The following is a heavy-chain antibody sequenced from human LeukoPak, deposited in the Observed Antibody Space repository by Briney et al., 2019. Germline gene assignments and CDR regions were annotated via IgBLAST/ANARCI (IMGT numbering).Heavy chain of an antibody. J-gene: IGHJ4*02. CDR3: ARHISSGSGTYAHFDY. D-gene: IGHD1-26*01. CDR1: GGSFSGYY. Sequence: SETLSLTCAVYGGSFSGYYWSWIRQPPGKGLEWIGEINHSGSTNYNPSLKIRVTISVDTSKNQVSLNLNSVTAADTAVYYCARHISSGSGTYAHFDYWGQGTLVTVSS. V-gene: IGHV4-34*01. CDR2: INHSGST.